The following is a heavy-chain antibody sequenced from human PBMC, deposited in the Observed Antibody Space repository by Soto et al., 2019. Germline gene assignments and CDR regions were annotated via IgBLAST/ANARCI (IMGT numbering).Heavy chain of an antibody. CDR2: IIPIFGTA. D-gene: IGHD3-3*01. J-gene: IGHJ6*02. CDR1: GGTFSSYA. V-gene: IGHV1-69*06. CDR3: ARATDYDFWSGYSTYYYYGMDV. Sequence: SVKVSCKASGGTFSSYAISWVRQAPGQGLEWMGGIIPIFGTANYAQKFQGRVTITADKSTSTAYMELSSLRSEDTAVYYCARATDYDFWSGYSTYYYYGMDVWGQGTTVTVSS.